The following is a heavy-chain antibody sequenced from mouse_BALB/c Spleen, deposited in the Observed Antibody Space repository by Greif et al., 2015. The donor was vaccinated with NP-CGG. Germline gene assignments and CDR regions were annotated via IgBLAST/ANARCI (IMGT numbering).Heavy chain of an antibody. V-gene: IGHV2-9*02. CDR2: IWAGGST. CDR1: GFSLTSYG. CDR3: ARVDGERAMDY. D-gene: IGHD2-13*01. Sequence: QVQLQQPGPGLVAPSQSLSITCTVSGFSLTSYGVHWVRQPPGKGLEWLGVIWAGGSTNYNSALMSRLSISKDNSKSQVFLKMNSLQTDDTAMYYCARVDGERAMDYWGQGTSVTVSS. J-gene: IGHJ4*01.